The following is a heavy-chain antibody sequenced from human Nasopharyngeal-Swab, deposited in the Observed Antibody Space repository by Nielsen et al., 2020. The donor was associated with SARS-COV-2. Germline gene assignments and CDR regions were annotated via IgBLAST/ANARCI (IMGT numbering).Heavy chain of an antibody. D-gene: IGHD3-16*02. CDR3: ARGEFGGVIVLDAFDI. J-gene: IGHJ3*02. CDR2: IYYSGST. V-gene: IGHV4-31*03. CDR1: GGSISSGGYY. Sequence: SETLSLTCTVSGGSISSGGYYWSWIRQHPGKSLEWIGYIYYSGSTYYNPSLKSRVTISVDTSKNQFSLKLSSVTAADTAVYYCARGEFGGVIVLDAFDIWGQGTMVTVSS.